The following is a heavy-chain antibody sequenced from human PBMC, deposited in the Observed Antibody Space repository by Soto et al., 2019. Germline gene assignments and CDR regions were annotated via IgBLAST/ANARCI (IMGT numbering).Heavy chain of an antibody. CDR3: ARGQRFSDWFDP. CDR1: GGAINSYY. J-gene: IGHJ5*02. Sequence: SETLSLTCTVSGGAINSYYWTWLRQPAGKGLEWIGRIYSSWSTKYNPSLQSRVTRSLDTSKNQFSLRLTSVTAADTAVYYCARGQRFSDWFDPWGQGTLVTVS. CDR2: IYSSWST. D-gene: IGHD3-3*01. V-gene: IGHV4-4*07.